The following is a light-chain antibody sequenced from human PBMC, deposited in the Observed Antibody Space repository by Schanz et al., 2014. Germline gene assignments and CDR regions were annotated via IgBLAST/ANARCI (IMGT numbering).Light chain of an antibody. J-gene: IGKJ4*01. CDR1: QNVKSTY. Sequence: EIVLTQSPGTLSLSPGERATLSCGASQNVKSTYLAWYQQKPGLAPRLLIYDASNRATGIPARFSGSGSGTDFTLTISSLEPEDFAVYYCQQRSNWPSLTFGGGTKVDFK. V-gene: IGKV3-11*01. CDR2: DAS. CDR3: QQRSNWPSLT.